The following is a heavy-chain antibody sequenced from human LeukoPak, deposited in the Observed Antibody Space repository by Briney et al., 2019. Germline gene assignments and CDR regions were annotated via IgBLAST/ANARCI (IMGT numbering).Heavy chain of an antibody. CDR1: GDSVSTNSAT. Sequence: SQTLSLTCAISGDSVSTNSATWTWLRQSPSRGLEWLGRTYYRSKWNNDYAVSMKSRITINPDTSKNQFSLQLNSVTPEDTAVYYCARLVGASWFNSWGQGTLVTVSS. CDR3: ARLVGASWFNS. J-gene: IGHJ5*01. V-gene: IGHV6-1*01. D-gene: IGHD1-26*01. CDR2: TYYRSKWNN.